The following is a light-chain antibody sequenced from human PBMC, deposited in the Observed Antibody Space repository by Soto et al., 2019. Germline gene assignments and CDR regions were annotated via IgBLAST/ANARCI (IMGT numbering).Light chain of an antibody. CDR1: QSVRSY. CDR3: QQRSNWPPGYT. J-gene: IGKJ2*01. CDR2: DAS. V-gene: IGKV3-11*01. Sequence: EIVLTQSPATLSLSPGERATLSCRASQSVRSYLAWYQQKPGQAPRLLIYDASSRATGIPARFSGSGSGTDFTLTISSLEPEDFAVYSCQQRSNWPPGYTFGQGTKLEIK.